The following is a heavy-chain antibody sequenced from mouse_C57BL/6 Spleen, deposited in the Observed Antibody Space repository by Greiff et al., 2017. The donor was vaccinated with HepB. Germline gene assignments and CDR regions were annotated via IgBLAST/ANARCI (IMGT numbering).Heavy chain of an antibody. CDR2: ISSGGSYT. J-gene: IGHJ2*01. D-gene: IGHD4-1*01. V-gene: IGHV5-6*01. CDR1: GFTFSSYG. CDR3: ARQLGRAYYFDY. Sequence: EVQGVESGGDLVKPGGSLKLSCAASGFTFSSYGMSWVRQTPDKRLEWVATISSGGSYTYYPDSVKGRFTISRDNAKNTLYLQMSSLKSEDTAMYYCARQLGRAYYFDYWGQGTTLTVSS.